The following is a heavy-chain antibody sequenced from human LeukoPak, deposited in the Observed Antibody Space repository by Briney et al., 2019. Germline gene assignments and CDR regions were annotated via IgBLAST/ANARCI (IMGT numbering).Heavy chain of an antibody. D-gene: IGHD1-26*01. CDR2: IYYSGST. V-gene: IGHV4-39*07. J-gene: IGHJ4*02. CDR3: VTGPPLYSGNSHKWVY. Sequence: SETLSLTCTVSGGSISSSSYYWGWIRQPPGKGLEWIGSIYYSGSTYYNPSLKSRVTISVDTSKNQFSLKLSSVTAADTAVYYCVTGPPLYSGNSHKWVYWGQGTLVTVSS. CDR1: GGSISSSSYY.